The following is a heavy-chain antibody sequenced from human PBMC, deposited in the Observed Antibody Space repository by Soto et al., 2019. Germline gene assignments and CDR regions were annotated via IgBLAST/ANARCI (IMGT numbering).Heavy chain of an antibody. D-gene: IGHD3-10*01. CDR3: VRDHFGVDY. V-gene: IGHV3-74*01. J-gene: IGHJ4*02. CDR2: INSDGSST. CDR1: GFTFSNYW. Sequence: PGGSLRLSCAASGFTFSNYWMHWVRRAPGKGLVWVSQINSDGSSTSYADSVKGRFTVSRDNAKNTLYLQMNSLRAEDTAVYYCVRDHFGVDYWGQGTLVTGS.